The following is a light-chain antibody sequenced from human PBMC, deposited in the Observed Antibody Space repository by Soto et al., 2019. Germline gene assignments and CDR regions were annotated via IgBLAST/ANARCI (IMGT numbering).Light chain of an antibody. J-gene: IGKJ4*01. CDR3: QQLNSYPLS. Sequence: DIQLTQSPSFLSASVGDRVTITCRTSQDGSSYLSWYQQQPGKAPHLLLSAASTLKSGVPSRFSGSGSGTEITLTSSRLQPEDFATYYCQQLNSYPLSFGGGTKVEI. V-gene: IGKV1-9*01. CDR2: AAS. CDR1: QDGSSY.